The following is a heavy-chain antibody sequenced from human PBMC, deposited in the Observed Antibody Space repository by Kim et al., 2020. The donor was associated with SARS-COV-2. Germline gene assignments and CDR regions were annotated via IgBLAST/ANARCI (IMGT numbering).Heavy chain of an antibody. CDR2: ISGSGGST. CDR1: GFTFSSYA. J-gene: IGHJ3*02. CDR3: HGRQLGYCSSTSCYLDAFGI. Sequence: GGSLRLSCAASGFTFSSYAMSWVRQAPGKGLEWVSAISGSGGSTYYADSVKGRFTISRDNSKNTLYLQMNRLRAEDTAVYYCHGRQLGYCSSTSCYLDAFGIWGQGTMVTVSS. D-gene: IGHD2-2*01. V-gene: IGHV3-23*01.